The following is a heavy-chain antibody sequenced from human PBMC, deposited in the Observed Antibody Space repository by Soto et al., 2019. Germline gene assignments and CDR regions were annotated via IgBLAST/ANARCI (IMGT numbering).Heavy chain of an antibody. CDR3: ARDPSHGGADLEY. D-gene: IGHD1-26*01. J-gene: IGHJ4*02. CDR1: GFTFSSYG. CDR2: IWYDGSNK. V-gene: IGHV3-33*01. Sequence: QVQLVASGGGVVQPGRSLRLSCAASGFTFSSYGMHWVRQAPGKGLEWVAVIWYDGSNKYYADSVKGRFTISRDNSKNTLYLQMNSLRAEDTAVYYCARDPSHGGADLEYWGQGTLVTFSA.